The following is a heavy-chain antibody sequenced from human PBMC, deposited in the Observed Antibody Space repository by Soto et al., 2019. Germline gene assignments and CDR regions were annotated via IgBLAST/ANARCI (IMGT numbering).Heavy chain of an antibody. CDR2: IYYSGNT. CDR1: GASISSGDHY. Sequence: QVQLQESGPGLVKPSQTLSLTCTVSGASISSGDHYWSWIRQPPGKGLEWIGYIYYSGNTYYNPSLKSRVIISVDTSENQCSLKLNAVTAADTAVYYCAREGRGRFLVWFGRYGMDVWGQGTAVTVSS. D-gene: IGHD3-3*01. CDR3: AREGRGRFLVWFGRYGMDV. V-gene: IGHV4-30-4*01. J-gene: IGHJ6*02.